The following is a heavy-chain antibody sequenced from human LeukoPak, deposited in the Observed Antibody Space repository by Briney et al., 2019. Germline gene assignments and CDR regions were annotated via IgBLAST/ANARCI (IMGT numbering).Heavy chain of an antibody. Sequence: SETLSLTCTVSGGSISSSSYYWGWIRQPPGKGLEWIGSIYYSGSTYYNPSLKSRVTISVDTSKNQFSLKLSSVTAADTAVYYCARDKGGYCSSTSCYNGSDAFDIWGQGTMVTVSS. CDR3: ARDKGGYCSSTSCYNGSDAFDI. V-gene: IGHV4-39*07. D-gene: IGHD2-2*02. CDR1: GGSISSSSYY. CDR2: IYYSGST. J-gene: IGHJ3*02.